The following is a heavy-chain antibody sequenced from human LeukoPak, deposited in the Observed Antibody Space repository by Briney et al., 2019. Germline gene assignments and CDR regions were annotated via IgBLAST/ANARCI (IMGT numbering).Heavy chain of an antibody. CDR3: ARDQARLRYFDWLDY. CDR2: ISSSGSTI. D-gene: IGHD3-9*01. V-gene: IGHV3-48*03. Sequence: GGSLRLSCAASRFTFSSYEMNWVRQAPGKGLEWVSYISSSGSTIYYADSVKGRFTISRDNAKNSLYLQMNSLRAEDTAVYYCARDQARLRYFDWLDYWGQGTLVTVSS. CDR1: RFTFSSYE. J-gene: IGHJ4*02.